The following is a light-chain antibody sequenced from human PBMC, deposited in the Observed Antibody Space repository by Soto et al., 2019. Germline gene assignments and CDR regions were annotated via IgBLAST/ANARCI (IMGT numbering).Light chain of an antibody. Sequence: EIVLTQSPGTLSLSPGERAILSYRASQSVSSSYLAWYRQKPGQAPSLLIYGASSRATGIPDRFSGSGSGTDFTLTISRLEPEDFAVYYCQQYGSSPRTFGQGTKVEMK. CDR2: GAS. V-gene: IGKV3-20*01. J-gene: IGKJ1*01. CDR3: QQYGSSPRT. CDR1: QSVSSSY.